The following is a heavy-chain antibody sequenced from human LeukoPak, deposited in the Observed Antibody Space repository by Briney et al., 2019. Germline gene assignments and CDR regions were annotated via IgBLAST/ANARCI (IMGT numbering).Heavy chain of an antibody. D-gene: IGHD5-12*01. J-gene: IGHJ4*02. CDR1: GFTFSSYA. CDR3: AKDFQASGGYDGY. Sequence: GRSLRLSCAASGFTFSSYAMHWVRQAPGKGLEWVSLISGSGGGTYYADSVKGRFTISRDNSKNTLYLQMNSLRAEDTAVYYRAKDFQASGGYDGYWGQGTLVTVSS. V-gene: IGHV3-23*01. CDR2: ISGSGGGT.